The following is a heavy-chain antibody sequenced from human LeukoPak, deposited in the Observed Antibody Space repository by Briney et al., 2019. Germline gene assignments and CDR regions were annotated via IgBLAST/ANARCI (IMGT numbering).Heavy chain of an antibody. CDR1: GGSFSGYY. J-gene: IGHJ4*02. V-gene: IGHV4-34*01. D-gene: IGHD3-22*01. Sequence: SETLSLTCAVYGGSFSGYYWSWIRQPPGKGLEWIGEINHSGSTNYNPSLKSRVTMSVDTSKNQFSLKLSSVTAADTAVYYCASLYYYDSSGYQYYFDYWGQGTLVTVSS. CDR3: ASLYYYDSSGYQYYFDY. CDR2: INHSGST.